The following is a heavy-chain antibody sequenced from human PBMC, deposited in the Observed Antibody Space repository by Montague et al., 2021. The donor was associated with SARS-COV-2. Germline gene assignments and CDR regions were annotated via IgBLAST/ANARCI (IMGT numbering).Heavy chain of an antibody. CDR1: GGSISTYS. CDR2: VYYSGSI. V-gene: IGHV4-59*13. Sequence: SETLSLTCTVSGGSISTYSWSWIRQPPGKGLEWIGHVYYSGSINYNPSLKSRVTLSIDTSKNQFSLKLSSVTAADTAVYFCARGTRYYYDSTYYSDLWGRGTLVTVSS. CDR3: ARGTRYYYDSTYYSDL. J-gene: IGHJ2*01. D-gene: IGHD3-22*01.